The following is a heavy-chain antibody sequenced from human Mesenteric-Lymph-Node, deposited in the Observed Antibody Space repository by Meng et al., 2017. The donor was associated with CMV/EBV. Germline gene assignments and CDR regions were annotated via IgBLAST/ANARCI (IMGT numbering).Heavy chain of an antibody. CDR3: ARDTSYSSSWYEGY. D-gene: IGHD6-13*01. CDR2: IKQDGSEK. V-gene: IGHV3-7*01. J-gene: IGHJ4*02. CDR1: GFTFDDYT. Sequence: GESLKISCAASGFTFDDYTMHWVRQAPGKGLEWVANIKQDGSEKYYVDSVKGRFTISRDNAKNSLYLQMNSLRAEDTAVYYCARDTSYSSSWYEGYWGQGTLVTVSS.